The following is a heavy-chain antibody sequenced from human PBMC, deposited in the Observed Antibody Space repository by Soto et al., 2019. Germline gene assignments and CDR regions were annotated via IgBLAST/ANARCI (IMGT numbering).Heavy chain of an antibody. CDR3: AREGAYVGSGYNS. J-gene: IGHJ4*02. CDR1: GYSFTSYY. D-gene: IGHD3-10*01. CDR2: INPDGGST. Sequence: QVQLVQSGAEVKKPGASVKVSCKASGYSFTSYYIDWVRQAPGQGLEWMGIINPDGGSTNYAQKFQGRVTMTWDTSTSPVYMELSSLRSDDTAVYYCAREGAYVGSGYNSWGQGTLVTVSP. V-gene: IGHV1-46*01.